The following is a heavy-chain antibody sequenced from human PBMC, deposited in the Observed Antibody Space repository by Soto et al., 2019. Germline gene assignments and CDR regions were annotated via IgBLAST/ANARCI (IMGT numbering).Heavy chain of an antibody. J-gene: IGHJ4*02. CDR3: ARGRPTRPYDY. Sequence: PSETLSLTCTVSGGSISSGGYYWSWIRQHPGKGLEWIGYIYYSGSTYYNPSLKSRVTISVDTSKNQFSLKLSSVTAADTAVYYCARGRPTRPYDYWGQGTLVTVSS. D-gene: IGHD4-17*01. CDR1: GGSISSGGYY. V-gene: IGHV4-31*03. CDR2: IYYSGST.